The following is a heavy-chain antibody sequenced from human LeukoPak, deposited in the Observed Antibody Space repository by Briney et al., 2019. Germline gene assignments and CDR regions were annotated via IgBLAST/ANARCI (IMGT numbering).Heavy chain of an antibody. Sequence: PSETLSLTCTLSGGSVTTSSFYWAWIRQPPGKGLECIGTIYYSGITYYHSSLKSRVTISVDTSKNQFSLKLNSVTAADTAVYFCAKSGPAAGRPDAFDIWGQGTMVNVSS. D-gene: IGHD2-2*01. CDR1: GGSVTTSSFY. CDR2: IYYSGIT. V-gene: IGHV4-39*07. J-gene: IGHJ3*02. CDR3: AKSGPAAGRPDAFDI.